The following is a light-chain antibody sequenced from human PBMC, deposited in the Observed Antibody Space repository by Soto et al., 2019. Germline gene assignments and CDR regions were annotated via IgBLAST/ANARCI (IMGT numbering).Light chain of an antibody. Sequence: QSVLTQPASVSGSPGQSITISCTGTSSDVGSYNLVSWYQQHPGKAPKLMIYEGSKRPSGVSNRFSGSKSGNTASLTISGLQDDDEADYYCCSYAGSAYVFGTGTKLTVL. J-gene: IGLJ1*01. CDR2: EGS. CDR1: SSDVGSYNL. V-gene: IGLV2-23*01. CDR3: CSYAGSAYV.